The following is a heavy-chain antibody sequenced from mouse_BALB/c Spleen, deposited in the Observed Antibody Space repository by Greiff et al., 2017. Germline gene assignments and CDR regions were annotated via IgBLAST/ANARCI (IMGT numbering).Heavy chain of an antibody. Sequence: EVQVVESGGGLVQPGGSRKLSCAASGFTFSSFGMHWVRQAPEKGLEWVAYISSGSSTIYYADTVKGRFTISRDNPKNTLFLQMTSLRSEDTAMYYCAIDGNGYYGYAMDDWGQGTSVTVSS. D-gene: IGHD2-3*01. J-gene: IGHJ4*01. CDR1: GFTFSSFG. V-gene: IGHV5-17*02. CDR2: ISSGSSTI. CDR3: AIDGNGYYGYAMDD.